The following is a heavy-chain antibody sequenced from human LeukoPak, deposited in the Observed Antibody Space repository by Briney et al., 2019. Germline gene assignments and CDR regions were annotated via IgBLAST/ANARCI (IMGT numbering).Heavy chain of an antibody. J-gene: IGHJ6*03. CDR3: ARDPYSGSNGAYYYYYMDG. CDR2: ISRSSSNI. D-gene: IGHD1-26*01. V-gene: IGHV3-21*05. Sequence: GGSLRLSCAASGFTHSNYSWNWLRQAAGKELEGVAYISRSSSNIYYVGSVNDRFTIHRDNAYHSLSLQVNSLTAKDTDVYYCARDPYSGSNGAYYYYYMDGWGKGTTVTIS. CDR1: GFTHSNYS.